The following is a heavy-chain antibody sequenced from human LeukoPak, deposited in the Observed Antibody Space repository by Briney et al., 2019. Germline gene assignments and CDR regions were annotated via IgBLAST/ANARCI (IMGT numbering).Heavy chain of an antibody. CDR2: ISNSGYTI. D-gene: IGHD2-15*01. CDR1: GLSIDTYD. J-gene: IGHJ4*02. CDR3: VRNSAFAH. V-gene: IGHV3-48*03. Sequence: GGSLRLSCAVSGLSIDTYDMNWVRQAPGKGLEWISYISNSGYTIHYADSVKGRFIISKDEANNSLFLRMYRLTAEDTGVYYCVRNSAFAHWGQGTLVIVSS.